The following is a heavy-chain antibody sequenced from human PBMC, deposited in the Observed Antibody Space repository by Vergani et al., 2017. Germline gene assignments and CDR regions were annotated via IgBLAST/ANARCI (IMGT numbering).Heavy chain of an antibody. CDR2: IYYSGST. V-gene: IGHV4-39*07. J-gene: IGHJ3*02. CDR3: ARTTQPRAFDI. Sequence: QLQLQESGPGLVKPSETLSLTCTVSGGSISSSSYYWGWIRQPPGKGLEWIGSIYYSGSTYYNPSLKSRVTISVDTSKNQFSLKLSSVTAADTAVYYCARTTQPRAFDIWGQGTMVTVSS. CDR1: GGSISSSSYY. D-gene: IGHD1-26*01.